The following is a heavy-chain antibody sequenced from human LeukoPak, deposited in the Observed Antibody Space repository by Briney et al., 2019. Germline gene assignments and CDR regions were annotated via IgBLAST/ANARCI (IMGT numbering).Heavy chain of an antibody. CDR1: GYTFTGYY. V-gene: IGHV1-2*02. CDR2: INPNSGGT. CDR3: AGIVVVPAAVYYYYGMDV. J-gene: IGHJ6*02. D-gene: IGHD2-2*01. Sequence: ASVKVSCKASGYTFTGYYMHWVRQAPGQGLEWMGWINPNSGGTNYAQKFQGRVTMTRDTSISTAYMELSRLRSEDTAVYYCAGIVVVPAAVYYYYGMDVWGQGTTVTVSS.